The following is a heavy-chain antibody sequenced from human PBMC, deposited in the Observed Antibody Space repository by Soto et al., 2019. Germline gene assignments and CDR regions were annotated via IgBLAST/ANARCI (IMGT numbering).Heavy chain of an antibody. V-gene: IGHV3-23*01. CDR2: ISGSGGST. D-gene: IGHD3-9*01. Sequence: EVQVLESGGGLVQPGGSLRLSCAASGFTFSSYAMSWVRQAPGKGLEWVSAISGSGGSTYYADSVNGRFTISRDNSKNTLYLQVNSLRAEDTAVYYCERDRDVVTGSPRFLAYWGQGTLVTVSS. CDR3: ERDRDVVTGSPRFLAY. J-gene: IGHJ4*02. CDR1: GFTFSSYA.